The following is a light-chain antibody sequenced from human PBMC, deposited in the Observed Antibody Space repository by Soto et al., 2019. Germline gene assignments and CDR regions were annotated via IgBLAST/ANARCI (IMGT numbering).Light chain of an antibody. J-gene: IGLJ3*02. CDR1: SSNIATEY. CDR3: ATWDNSLPGEV. CDR2: DNN. V-gene: IGLV1-51*01. Sequence: QSVLTQPPSVSAAPGQKVTISCSGGSSNIATEYVSWYQQLPGTAPKLLIYDNNKRPSGIPDRFSGSKSGTSATLGIAGLQTGDEADYYCATWDNSLPGEVFGGGTKLTVL.